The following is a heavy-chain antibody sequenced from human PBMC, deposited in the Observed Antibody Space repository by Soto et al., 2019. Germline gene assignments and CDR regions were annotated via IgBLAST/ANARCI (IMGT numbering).Heavy chain of an antibody. J-gene: IGHJ3*02. D-gene: IGHD2-15*01. CDR3: ARGVKGTLGSSATRRAFDI. Sequence: SVQVSCKASGGTFSSYAISWVRQAPGQGLERLGEIIPIFGTTKYAQNLQGRVTLTADKSTSTAYMELSSLGSEDTAVYYCARGVKGTLGSSATRRAFDIWGQG. CDR1: GGTFSSYA. CDR2: IIPIFGTT. V-gene: IGHV1-69*06.